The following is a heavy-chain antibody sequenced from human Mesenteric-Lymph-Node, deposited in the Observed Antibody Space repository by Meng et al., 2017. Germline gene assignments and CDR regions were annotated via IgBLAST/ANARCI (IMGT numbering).Heavy chain of an antibody. CDR2: ISSSGSTI. D-gene: IGHD3-10*01. CDR3: ATGEGGANAFDI. J-gene: IGHJ3*02. CDR1: GFTFSDYY. Sequence: LSLTCAASGFTFSDYYMSWIRQAPGKGLEWVSYISSSGSTIYYADSVKGRFTISRDNAKNSLYLQMNSLRAEDTAVYYCATGEGGANAFDIWGQGTMVTVSS. V-gene: IGHV3-11*04.